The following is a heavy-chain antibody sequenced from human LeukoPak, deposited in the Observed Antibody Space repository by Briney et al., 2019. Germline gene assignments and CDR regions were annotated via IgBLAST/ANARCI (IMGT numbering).Heavy chain of an antibody. CDR3: ARVRDGYNYWFDP. CDR2: MNPNSGNT. D-gene: IGHD5-24*01. J-gene: IGHJ5*02. V-gene: IGHV1-8*03. Sequence: GASVKVSCKASGYTFTSYDINWVRQATGQGLEWMGWMNPNSGNTGYAQKFQGRVTITRNTSISTAYMELSSLRSEDTAVYYCARVRDGYNYWFDPWGQGTLVTVSS. CDR1: GYTFTSYD.